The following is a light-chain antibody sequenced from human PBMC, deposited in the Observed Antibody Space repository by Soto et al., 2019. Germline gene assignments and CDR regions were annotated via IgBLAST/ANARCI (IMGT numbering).Light chain of an antibody. V-gene: IGKV3-20*01. CDR1: QSVTGNK. CDR2: GAS. J-gene: IGKJ3*01. Sequence: EVVLTQSPGPLSLSPGTRATLSCRASQSVTGNKLAWFQQRPGQAPRLLIYGASTRATDIPARFSGTGSGTNYTLTISGLEPEDFVLYFCQQYGNSPFTFGPGT. CDR3: QQYGNSPFT.